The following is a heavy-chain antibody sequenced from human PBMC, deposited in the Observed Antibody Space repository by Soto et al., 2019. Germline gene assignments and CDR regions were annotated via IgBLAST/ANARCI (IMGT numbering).Heavy chain of an antibody. Sequence: KPSETLSLTCAVYGGSFSGYYWSWIRQPPGKGLEWIGEINHSGSTNYNPSLKSRVTISVDTSKNQFSLKLSSVTAADTAVYYCARLGIAAAGTEIDYWGQGTLVTVSS. CDR1: GGSFSGYY. J-gene: IGHJ4*02. D-gene: IGHD6-13*01. V-gene: IGHV4-34*01. CDR3: ARLGIAAAGTEIDY. CDR2: INHSGST.